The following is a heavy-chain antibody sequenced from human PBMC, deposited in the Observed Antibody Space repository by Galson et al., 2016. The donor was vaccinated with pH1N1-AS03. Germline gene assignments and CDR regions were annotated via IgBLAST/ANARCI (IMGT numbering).Heavy chain of an antibody. CDR3: ATPGGVGYLDN. V-gene: IGHV1-69*13. D-gene: IGHD3-16*01. Sequence: SVKVSCKASTDNFVDYGISWVRQAPGQGLEWMGGIVPFSVTTDYAQKFQGRISITADESTSTAYMELSSLTSEDTAVYYCATPGGVGYLDNWGRGTLVTVSS. CDR1: TDNFVDYG. CDR2: IVPFSVTT. J-gene: IGHJ4*02.